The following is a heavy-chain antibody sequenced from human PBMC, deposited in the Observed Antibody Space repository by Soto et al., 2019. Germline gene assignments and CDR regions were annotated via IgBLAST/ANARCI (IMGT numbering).Heavy chain of an antibody. CDR2: IGTAGDP. D-gene: IGHD6-13*01. V-gene: IGHV3-13*05. CDR1: GFTFSSYD. CDR3: ARTRRGSSSWYGAFDI. Sequence: GGSLRLSCAASGFTFSSYDMHWVRQATGKGLEWVSAIGTAGDPYYPGSVKGRFTISRENAKNSLYLQMNSLRAGDTAVYYCARTRRGSSSWYGAFDIWGQGTMVTVSS. J-gene: IGHJ3*02.